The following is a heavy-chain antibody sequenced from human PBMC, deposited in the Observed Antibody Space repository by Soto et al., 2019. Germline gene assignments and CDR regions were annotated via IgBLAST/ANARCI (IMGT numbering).Heavy chain of an antibody. J-gene: IGHJ5*02. Sequence: SETLSLTCTVSGGSLNSYYWTWIRQSPGKGLEWIGYVSSTGSTNYNPSLKSRVILSLDTSTSEVSLSLTSVTAADAAVYFCARFSPPRKSYDSNPGWFYAWGKGIMVTVSS. CDR2: VSSTGST. V-gene: IGHV4-59*01. CDR1: GGSLNSYY. D-gene: IGHD3-22*01. CDR3: ARFSPPRKSYDSNPGWFYA.